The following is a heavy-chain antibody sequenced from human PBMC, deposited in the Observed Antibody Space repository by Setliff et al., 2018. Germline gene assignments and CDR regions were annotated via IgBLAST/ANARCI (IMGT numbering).Heavy chain of an antibody. CDR3: ARGRGISMIVVVTHDAFDI. CDR2: IQTSGST. J-gene: IGHJ3*02. Sequence: SETLSLTCTVSDGSISSGDYYWNWIRQPAGKGLEWIGHIQTSGSTYYNPSLKSRVTISVDTSKNQFSLKLSSVTAADTAVYYCARGRGISMIVVVTHDAFDIWGQGTMVTVSS. V-gene: IGHV4-61*09. D-gene: IGHD3-22*01. CDR1: DGSISSGDYY.